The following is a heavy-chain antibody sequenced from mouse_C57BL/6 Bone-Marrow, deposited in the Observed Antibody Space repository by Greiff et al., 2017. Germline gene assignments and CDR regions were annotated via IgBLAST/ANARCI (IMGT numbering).Heavy chain of an antibody. J-gene: IGHJ1*03. D-gene: IGHD5-1*01. CDR3: ARLTFYWYFDV. CDR2: ISNGGGST. CDR1: GFTFSDYY. Sequence: EVHLVESGGGLVQPGGSLKLSCAASGFTFSDYYMYWVRQTPEKRLEWVAYISNGGGSTYYPDSVKGRFTISRDNAKNTLYLQMSRLKSEDTAMYYCARLTFYWYFDVWGTGTTVTVSS. V-gene: IGHV5-12*01.